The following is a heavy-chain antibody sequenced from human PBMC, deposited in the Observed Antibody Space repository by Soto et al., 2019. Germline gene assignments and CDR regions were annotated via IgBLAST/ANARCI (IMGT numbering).Heavy chain of an antibody. V-gene: IGHV1-69*01. CDR3: ARVGVGATAPYYFDY. CDR2: ITPIFGTA. D-gene: IGHD1-26*01. Sequence: QVQLVQSGAEVKKPGSSVKVSCKASGGTFSSYAISWVRQAPGQGLEWMGGITPIFGTANYAQKFQGRVTITADESTSTAYMELSSLRSEDTAVYYCARVGVGATAPYYFDYWGQGTLVTVSS. J-gene: IGHJ4*02. CDR1: GGTFSSYA.